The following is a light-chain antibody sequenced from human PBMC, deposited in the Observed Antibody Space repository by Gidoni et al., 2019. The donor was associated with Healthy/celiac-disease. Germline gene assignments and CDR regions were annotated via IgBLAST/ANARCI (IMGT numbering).Light chain of an antibody. CDR2: GAS. J-gene: IGKJ1*01. CDR3: QQYNNWWT. V-gene: IGKV3-15*01. CDR1: QSVSSN. Sequence: EIVMTQSPATLSVSPGERATLSCRASQSVSSNLAWYQQKPGQAPRLLIYGASTRATGIPARFSGSGSWTEFTLTISSLQSEDFAVYYCQQYNNWWTFXQXTKVEIK.